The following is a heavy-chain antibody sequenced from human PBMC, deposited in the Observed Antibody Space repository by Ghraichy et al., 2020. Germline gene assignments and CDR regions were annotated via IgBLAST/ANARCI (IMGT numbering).Heavy chain of an antibody. J-gene: IGHJ6*02. Sequence: GGSLRLSCAASGFTFSSYAIHWVRQAPGKGLEWVALISYDGSNNYYADSVKGRFTISRDNSKNTLYLQMNSLRAEDTAIYYCARDIIAVTGSYGLDVWGQGTTVTVSS. CDR2: ISYDGSNN. D-gene: IGHD6-19*01. V-gene: IGHV3-30-3*01. CDR1: GFTFSSYA. CDR3: ARDIIAVTGSYGLDV.